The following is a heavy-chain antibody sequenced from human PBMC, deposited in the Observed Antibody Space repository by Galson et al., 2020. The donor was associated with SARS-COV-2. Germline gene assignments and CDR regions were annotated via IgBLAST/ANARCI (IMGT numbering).Heavy chain of an antibody. CDR1: GFTFSSYA. D-gene: IGHD3-3*01. Sequence: GESLKISCAASGFTFSSYAMSWVRQAPGKGLEWVSAISGSGGSTYYADSVKGRFTISRDNSKNTLYLQMNSLRAEDTAVYYCAKVKDFWSGPRYFDLWGRGTLVTVSS. CDR3: AKVKDFWSGPRYFDL. V-gene: IGHV3-23*01. J-gene: IGHJ2*01. CDR2: ISGSGGST.